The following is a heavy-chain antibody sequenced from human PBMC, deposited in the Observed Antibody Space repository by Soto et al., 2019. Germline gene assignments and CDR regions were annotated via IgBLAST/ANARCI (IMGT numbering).Heavy chain of an antibody. CDR3: ARNLYCSGGSCYYYYMDV. Sequence: GGSLRLSCAASGFAFSSYGMHWVRQAPGKGLEWVAVIWYDGSNKYYADSVKGRFTISRDNSKNTLYLQMNSLRAEDTAVYYCARNLYCSGGSCYYYYMDVWGKVTTVTVSS. V-gene: IGHV3-33*01. J-gene: IGHJ6*03. CDR1: GFAFSSYG. CDR2: IWYDGSNK. D-gene: IGHD2-15*01.